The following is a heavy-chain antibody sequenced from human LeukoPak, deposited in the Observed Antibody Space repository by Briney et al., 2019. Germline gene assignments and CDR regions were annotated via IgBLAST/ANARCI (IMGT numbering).Heavy chain of an antibody. CDR2: IYSSGST. J-gene: IGHJ5*02. CDR1: GGTISAYS. D-gene: IGHD6-6*01. Sequence: PSETLTLTCAASGGTISAYSRRWIRQPPGKGLEWIGYIYSSGSTNYNPSLKSRGTISVDTSKNQFSLNLSSVTAADTAMYYCARHSSSSRGWFDPWGQGILVTASS. V-gene: IGHV4-59*08. CDR3: ARHSSSSRGWFDP.